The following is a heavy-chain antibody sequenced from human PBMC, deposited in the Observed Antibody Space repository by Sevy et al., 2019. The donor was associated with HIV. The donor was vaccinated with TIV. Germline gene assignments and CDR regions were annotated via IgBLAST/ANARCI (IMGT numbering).Heavy chain of an antibody. CDR1: GVSISGYY. Sequence: SETLSLTCSVSGVSISGYYWSWIRQPPGKGLEWIGYIYYNGRTNYKPSLKSRVTISVDTSKNQFSLKGNSVTAADTAVYYCARAYSEYYYGMDVWGQGTTVTVSS. D-gene: IGHD4-4*01. CDR3: ARAYSEYYYGMDV. V-gene: IGHV4-59*01. J-gene: IGHJ6*02. CDR2: IYYNGRT.